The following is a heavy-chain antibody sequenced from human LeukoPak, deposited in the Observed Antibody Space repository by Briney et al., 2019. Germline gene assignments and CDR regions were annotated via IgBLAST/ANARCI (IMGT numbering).Heavy chain of an antibody. Sequence: MASETLSLTCIGSGGSISSYYWSWIRQPPGKGLEWIGYIYYSGTINYNPSLKSRVTISVDTSKNQFSLKLSSVTAADTAVYYCARYTSFGDYYGMDVWGQGTTVTVSS. CDR1: GGSISSYY. J-gene: IGHJ6*02. CDR3: ARYTSFGDYYGMDV. CDR2: IYYSGTI. D-gene: IGHD2-2*01. V-gene: IGHV4-59*01.